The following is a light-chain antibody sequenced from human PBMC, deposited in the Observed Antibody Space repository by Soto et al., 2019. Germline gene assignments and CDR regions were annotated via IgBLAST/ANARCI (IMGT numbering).Light chain of an antibody. CDR3: QHYAHLPTFT. J-gene: IGKJ3*01. CDR1: QDIRKY. CDR2: GAS. V-gene: IGKV1-33*01. Sequence: DIQMTQSPSSLSASVGDRVTITCQASQDIRKYLNWYQQKPGRAPKLLIYGASNLETGVPSRFSGSGYGTEFTFTISILQPEDLGKYYCQHYAHLPTFTFGPGNKGAIK.